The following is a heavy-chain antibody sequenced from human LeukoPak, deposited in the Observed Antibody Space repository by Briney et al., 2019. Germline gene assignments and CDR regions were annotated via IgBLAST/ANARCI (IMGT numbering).Heavy chain of an antibody. J-gene: IGHJ4*02. Sequence: PSETLSLTCAVYGGSFSGYYWSWIRQPPGEGLEWMGEINHSGSTKYSPALKSRVTISVDTFKNQFSLRLSSVTAADTAVYYCARQGDGSVIGDYWGQGILVTVSS. D-gene: IGHD3-10*01. CDR2: INHSGST. CDR3: ARQGDGSVIGDY. CDR1: GGSFSGYY. V-gene: IGHV4-34*01.